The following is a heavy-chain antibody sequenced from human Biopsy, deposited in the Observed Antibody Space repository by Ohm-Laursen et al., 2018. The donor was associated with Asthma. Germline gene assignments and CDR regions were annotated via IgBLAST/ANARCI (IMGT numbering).Heavy chain of an antibody. CDR1: GFAFSQYG. CDR3: ARAYGGSFFSGSFDI. D-gene: IGHD4-23*01. Sequence: SLRLSCAASGFAFSQYGMHWVRQAPGQGLEWVSVIYSGGGTYYADSVQGRVTISRDNSKNTLSLQMNSLRAEDTAVYYCARAYGGSFFSGSFDIWGQGTMVTVSS. V-gene: IGHV3-53*01. CDR2: IYSGGGT. J-gene: IGHJ3*02.